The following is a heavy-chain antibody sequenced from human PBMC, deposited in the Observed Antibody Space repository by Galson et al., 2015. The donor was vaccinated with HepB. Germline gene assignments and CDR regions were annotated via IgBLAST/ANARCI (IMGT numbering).Heavy chain of an antibody. Sequence: SLRLSCAASGFTFNTYWMTWIRQAPGKGLEWVANMKADGSERHYVDSVRGRSPISRDNAKNSLYLQMNSLRAEDTAVYYCGSRWADYWGQGTLVTVSS. CDR1: GFTFNTYW. CDR2: MKADGSER. D-gene: IGHD4-23*01. J-gene: IGHJ4*02. V-gene: IGHV3-7*01. CDR3: GSRWADY.